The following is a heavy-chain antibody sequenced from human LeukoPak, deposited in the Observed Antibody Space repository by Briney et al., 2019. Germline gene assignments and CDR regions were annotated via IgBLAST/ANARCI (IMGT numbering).Heavy chain of an antibody. CDR1: GGSISSSSYY. CDR2: IYYSGSA. CDR3: ARPHGSYWSAFDI. Sequence: NPSETLSLTCTVSGGSISSSSYYWGWIRQPPAKGLEWIGAIYYSGSAYYTPSLKSRVTISVDTSNNRFSLKLKSGNAAKTAVLYLARPHGSYWSAFDIWGQGTMVTVSS. D-gene: IGHD1-26*01. V-gene: IGHV4-39*01. J-gene: IGHJ3*02.